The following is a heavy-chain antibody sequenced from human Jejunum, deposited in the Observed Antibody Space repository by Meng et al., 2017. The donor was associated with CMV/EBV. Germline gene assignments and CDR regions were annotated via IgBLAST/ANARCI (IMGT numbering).Heavy chain of an antibody. Sequence: HVQLPEAGAGLVMPSSDPFPPRSLVCGVLVISAYYWSWVRQPPGKGLEWIGYIHHTGSTNYNPSLNGRVDISLGTSRNHFSLNLSSVTAEDTAVYFCAGGSVFVPSDSWGQGALVTVSS. D-gene: IGHD3-10*01. CDR1: GVLVISAYY. CDR2: IHHTGST. J-gene: IGHJ4*02. CDR3: AGGSVFVPSDS. V-gene: IGHV4-30-4*01.